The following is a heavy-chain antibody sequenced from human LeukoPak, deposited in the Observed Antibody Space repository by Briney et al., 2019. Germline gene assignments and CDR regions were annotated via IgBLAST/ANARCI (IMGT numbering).Heavy chain of an antibody. V-gene: IGHV3-30*18. CDR1: GFTFRNYG. J-gene: IGHJ3*02. CDR3: AKVITTPAYDVFDI. CDR2: ISGDGSNK. D-gene: IGHD1-1*01. Sequence: GGSLRLSCAASGFTFRNYGMHWVRQAPGKGLEWVAVISGDGSNKYYADSVKGRFTISRDNSKNTLYLQMNSLRTEDTAVYYCAKVITTPAYDVFDIWGQGTMVTVSS.